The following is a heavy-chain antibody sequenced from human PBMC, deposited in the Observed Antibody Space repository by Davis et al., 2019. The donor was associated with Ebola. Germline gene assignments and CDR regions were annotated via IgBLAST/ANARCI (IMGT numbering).Heavy chain of an antibody. V-gene: IGHV3-23*01. CDR2: ISGSGGST. D-gene: IGHD2-8*02. Sequence: GESLKISCAASGFTFSSYAMSWVRQAPGKGLEWVSAISGSGGSTYYADSVKGRFTISRDNAKNSLFLQMNSMRAEDTAVYYCARLSCTGGSCTYSQSFLNYWGQGTLVTVSS. CDR1: GFTFSSYA. J-gene: IGHJ4*02. CDR3: ARLSCTGGSCTYSQSFLNY.